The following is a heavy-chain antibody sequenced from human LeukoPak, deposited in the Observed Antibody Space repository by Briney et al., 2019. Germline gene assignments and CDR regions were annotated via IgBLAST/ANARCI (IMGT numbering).Heavy chain of an antibody. V-gene: IGHV4-59*08. CDR1: GGSISSYY. CDR2: IYYSGST. CDR3: ARQGGLRHYGMDV. J-gene: IGHJ6*02. D-gene: IGHD5-12*01. Sequence: PSETLSLTCTVSGGSISSYYWSWIRQPPGKGLEWIGYIYYSGSTNYNPSLKSRVTISVDTSKNQFSLKLSSVTAADTAVYCCARQGGLRHYGMDVWGQGTTVTVSS.